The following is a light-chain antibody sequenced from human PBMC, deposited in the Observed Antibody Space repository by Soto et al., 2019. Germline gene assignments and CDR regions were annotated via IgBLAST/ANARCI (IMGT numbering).Light chain of an antibody. J-gene: IGKJ4*01. CDR2: DAS. V-gene: IGKV1-8*01. CDR3: QQYYIYPFT. Sequence: AIRMTQSPSSLSASTGDRVTISCRASQVISSYLAWYQQKPGKAPKLLAYDASTLQSGVPSRFGGSGSGTDFTLTISCLQSEDFATYYCQQYYIYPFTFGGGTKVDIK. CDR1: QVISSY.